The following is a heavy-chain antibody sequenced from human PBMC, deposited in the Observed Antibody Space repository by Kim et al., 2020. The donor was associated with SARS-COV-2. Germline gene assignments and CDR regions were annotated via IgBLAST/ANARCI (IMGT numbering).Heavy chain of an antibody. CDR1: GFTFSNHG. CDR3: ARDYYGSGSPAYFYGLDV. CDR2: IWYDGSLK. V-gene: IGHV3-33*01. Sequence: GGSLRPSCAASGFTFSNHGMYWVRQAPGKGLEWVALIWYDGSLKYYADSVKGRFTISRDNSKNTLYLQMNSLRVEDEAVYYCARDYYGSGSPAYFYGLDVWGQGTTVAVSS. D-gene: IGHD3-10*01. J-gene: IGHJ6*02.